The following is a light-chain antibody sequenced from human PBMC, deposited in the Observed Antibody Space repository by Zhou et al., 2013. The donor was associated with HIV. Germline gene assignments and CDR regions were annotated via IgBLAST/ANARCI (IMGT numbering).Light chain of an antibody. Sequence: QSVLTQPPSVSGAAGQRVTISCTGSRSNIGTGYDVHWYQQLPGTAPKVLIYGNSNRPSGVPDRFSGSKSGTSASLAITGLQAEDEADYYXQSYDSSLSGWVFGGGTKADRP. J-gene: IGLJ3*02. V-gene: IGLV1-40*01. CDR3: QSYDSSLSGWV. CDR1: RSNIGTGYD. CDR2: GNS.